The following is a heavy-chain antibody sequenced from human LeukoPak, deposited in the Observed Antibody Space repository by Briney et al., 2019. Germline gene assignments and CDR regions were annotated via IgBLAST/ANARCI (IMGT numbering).Heavy chain of an antibody. D-gene: IGHD2-15*01. V-gene: IGHV3-30*18. CDR1: GFTFSSYG. J-gene: IGHJ4*02. CDR3: AKDRGGTPDY. CDR2: ISYDGSNK. Sequence: GGSMRLSCAAAGFTFSSYGMHWVRQAPGKVLEWVAVISYDGSNKYYADSVKGRFTISRDNSKNTLYLQMNSLRAEDTAVYYCAKDRGGTPDYWGQGTLVTVSS.